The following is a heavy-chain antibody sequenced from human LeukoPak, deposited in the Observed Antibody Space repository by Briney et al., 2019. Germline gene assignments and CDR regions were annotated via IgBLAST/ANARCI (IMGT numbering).Heavy chain of an antibody. CDR1: GGSMNTYY. V-gene: IGHV4-59*01. CDR2: IYYSGST. D-gene: IGHD6-13*01. Sequence: PSETLSLTCTVSGGSMNTYYWSWIRQPPGKGLEWIGYIYYSGSTNYNPSLKSRVTISVDTSKNQFSLKLSSVTAADTAVYYCARSSSSWYGYWGQGTLVTVSS. CDR3: ARSSSSWYGY. J-gene: IGHJ4*02.